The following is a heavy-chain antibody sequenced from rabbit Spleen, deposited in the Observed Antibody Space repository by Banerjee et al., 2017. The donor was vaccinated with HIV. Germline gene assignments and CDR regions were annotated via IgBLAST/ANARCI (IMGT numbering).Heavy chain of an antibody. V-gene: IGHV1S7*01. J-gene: IGHJ6*01. Sequence: QLEESAGGLVQPGGSLKLSCKASGFTLSRYYMNWVRQAPGKGLEWIGYIDPVFGVAYYANWVNGRFSISRENAQNTVFLQMTSLTAADTATYFCARDGVGGSYFALWGPGTLVTVS. D-gene: IGHD8-1*01. CDR1: GFTLSRYY. CDR2: IDPVFGVA. CDR3: ARDGVGGSYFAL.